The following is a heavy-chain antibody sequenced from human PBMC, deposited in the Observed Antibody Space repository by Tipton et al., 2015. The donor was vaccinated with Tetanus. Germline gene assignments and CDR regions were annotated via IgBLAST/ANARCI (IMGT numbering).Heavy chain of an antibody. Sequence: SLRLSCAASGFTFNSYAMSWVRQAPGKGLEWLSGISGSSATTYYEDSVKGRFTISRDNPKKMLYLQMNGLRAEDTAVYFCAKERAAGGPGASWGQGTLVTVSS. D-gene: IGHD6-13*01. CDR3: AKERAAGGPGAS. CDR2: ISGSSATT. J-gene: IGHJ4*02. CDR1: GFTFNSYA. V-gene: IGHV3-23*01.